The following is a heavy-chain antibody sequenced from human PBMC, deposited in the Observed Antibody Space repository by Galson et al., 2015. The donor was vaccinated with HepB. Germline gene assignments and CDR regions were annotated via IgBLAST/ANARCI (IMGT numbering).Heavy chain of an antibody. J-gene: IGHJ4*02. D-gene: IGHD3-3*01. CDR3: ARGEWTTYFDY. V-gene: IGHV3-11*05. CDR1: GFSFSDYY. Sequence: SLRLSCATSGFSFSDYYTAWIRQAPGKGLEWVSYISSSGGYTNYADSVKGRFTISRDNTENSLFLQLNSLRAEDTAVYYCARGEWTTYFDYWGQGTLVTVSS. CDR2: ISSSGGYT.